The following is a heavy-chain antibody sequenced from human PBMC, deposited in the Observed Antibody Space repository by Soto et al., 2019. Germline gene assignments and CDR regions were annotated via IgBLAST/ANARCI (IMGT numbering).Heavy chain of an antibody. CDR2: ISGSGGST. CDR3: AKDGSYYGDYDAFDI. V-gene: IGHV3-23*01. Sequence: GGSLRLSCAASGFTFSSYAMSWVRQAPGKGLEWVSAISGSGGSTYYADSVKGRFTISSDNSKNTLYLQMNSLRAEDTAVYYCAKDGSYYGDYDAFDIWGQGTMVTVSS. CDR1: GFTFSSYA. J-gene: IGHJ3*02. D-gene: IGHD4-17*01.